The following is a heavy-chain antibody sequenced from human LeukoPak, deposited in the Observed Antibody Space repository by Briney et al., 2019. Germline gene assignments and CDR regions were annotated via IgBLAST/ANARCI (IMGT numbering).Heavy chain of an antibody. CDR3: AKWLYYDFWSGFDAFDI. Sequence: PGGSLRLSCAASGFTLSSYAMSWVRQAPGKGLEWVSSISASGGSTNYADSVKGRFTISRDNSKNTLYLQMNSLRAEDTAVYYCAKWLYYDFWSGFDAFDIWGQGTMVTVSS. CDR1: GFTLSSYA. D-gene: IGHD3-3*01. V-gene: IGHV3-23*01. CDR2: ISASGGST. J-gene: IGHJ3*02.